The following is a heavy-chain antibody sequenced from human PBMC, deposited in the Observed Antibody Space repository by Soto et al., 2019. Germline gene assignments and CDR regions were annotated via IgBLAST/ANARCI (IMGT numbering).Heavy chain of an antibody. Sequence: PSETLSLTCTVSGGSISSYYWSWIRQPPGKGLEWIGYIYYSGSTNYNPSLKSRVTISVDTSKNQFSLKLSSVTAADTAVYYCARHRAYYSTPTIFDYWGQGTLVTVSS. J-gene: IGHJ4*02. V-gene: IGHV4-59*08. CDR2: IYYSGST. CDR1: GGSISSYY. D-gene: IGHD4-4*01. CDR3: ARHRAYYSTPTIFDY.